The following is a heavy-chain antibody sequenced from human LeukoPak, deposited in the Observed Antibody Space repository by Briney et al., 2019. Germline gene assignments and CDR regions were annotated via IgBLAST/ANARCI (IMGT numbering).Heavy chain of an antibody. CDR2: INSDGSIT. CDR1: GFTFTTYW. J-gene: IGHJ4*02. D-gene: IGHD5-18*01. Sequence: GGSLRLSRAASGFTFTTYWMHWVRQAPGKGLVWVSHINSDGSITSYADSVKGRFTISRDNAKNTLYLQMNSLRAEDTAVYYCARDAVDTANAVWGQGTLVTVSS. CDR3: ARDAVDTANAV. V-gene: IGHV3-74*01.